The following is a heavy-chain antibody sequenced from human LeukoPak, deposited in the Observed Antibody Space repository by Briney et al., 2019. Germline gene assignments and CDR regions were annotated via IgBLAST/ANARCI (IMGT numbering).Heavy chain of an antibody. CDR1: GYTFTGYY. J-gene: IGHJ4*02. V-gene: IGHV1-46*01. CDR2: INPSGGST. Sequence: ASVKVSCKASGYTFTGYYMHWVRQAPGQGLEWMGIINPSGGSTSYAQKFQGRVTMTRDMSTSTVYMELSSLRSEDTAVYYCARDGLDYYDSSGYPGYWGQGTLVTVSS. CDR3: ARDGLDYYDSSGYPGY. D-gene: IGHD3-22*01.